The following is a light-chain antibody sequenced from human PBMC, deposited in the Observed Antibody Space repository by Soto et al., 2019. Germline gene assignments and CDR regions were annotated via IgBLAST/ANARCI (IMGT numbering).Light chain of an antibody. CDR2: GAS. V-gene: IGKV3-15*01. J-gene: IGKJ1*01. Sequence: EIVMTQSPATLSVSPGERATLSCRAGQGVSSKLACYQGRPGQSPMLLVYGASTVATGIPARFSGKWSGTAFTISIRRPEYEAFELYQRHQYNTLWTFGQGTKVDIK. CDR3: HQYNTLWT. CDR1: QGVSSK.